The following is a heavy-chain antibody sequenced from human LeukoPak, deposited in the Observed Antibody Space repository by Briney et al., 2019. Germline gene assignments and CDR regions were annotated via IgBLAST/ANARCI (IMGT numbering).Heavy chain of an antibody. CDR1: GGSMNNYY. CDR3: ARLGSVAMPFDY. D-gene: IGHD2-2*01. CDR2: SYYSGSS. V-gene: IGHV4-59*08. Sequence: SETLSLTCTVSGGSMNNYYWNWIRQPPGKGLEWIGYSYYSGSSNYNPSLKSRVNISVDTSKNQFSLNLSSVTAADTAVYYCARLGSVAMPFDYWGQGTLVTVSS. J-gene: IGHJ4*02.